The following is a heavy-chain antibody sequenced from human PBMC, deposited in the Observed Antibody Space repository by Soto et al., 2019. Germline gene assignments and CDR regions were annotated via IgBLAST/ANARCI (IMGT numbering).Heavy chain of an antibody. V-gene: IGHV3-74*01. J-gene: IGHJ4*02. CDR1: GLTFANYW. Sequence: GGSLRLSCAAAGLTFANYWTHWVRQAPGKGLAWVSRINPDGSRTSYADSVTGRLTISRDNAKNTLYLQMNSLRVEDTAVYYCARETYRSFYFDYWGQGTLVTVSS. D-gene: IGHD3-10*01. CDR3: ARETYRSFYFDY. CDR2: INPDGSRT.